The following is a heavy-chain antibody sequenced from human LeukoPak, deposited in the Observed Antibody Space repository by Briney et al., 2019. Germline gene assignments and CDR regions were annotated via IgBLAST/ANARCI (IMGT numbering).Heavy chain of an antibody. J-gene: IGHJ3*02. D-gene: IGHD1-26*01. CDR3: SRGWELNDAFDT. Sequence: GGSLRLSCAASGFTFSSYAMHWVRQAPGKGLEWVAVISYDGSNKYYADSVKGRFTISRDNSKNTLYLQMNSLRAEDTAVYYCSRGWELNDAFDTWGQGTMVTVSS. CDR1: GFTFSSYA. CDR2: ISYDGSNK. V-gene: IGHV3-30-3*01.